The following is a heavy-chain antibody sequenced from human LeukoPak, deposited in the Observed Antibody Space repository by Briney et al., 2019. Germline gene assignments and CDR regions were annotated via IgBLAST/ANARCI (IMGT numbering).Heavy chain of an antibody. Sequence: GESLRLSCAASGFTFSNAWVSWARQAPEKALEWVGCLKSKTDGGTTDYAAPVKGRFTISRDDSKNTLCLQMNSLNTEDTAVYYCTTARGVLDPWGQGTLVTVSS. V-gene: IGHV3-15*01. CDR3: TTARGVLDP. J-gene: IGHJ5*02. CDR2: LKSKTDGGTT. D-gene: IGHD1-1*01. CDR1: GFTFSNAW.